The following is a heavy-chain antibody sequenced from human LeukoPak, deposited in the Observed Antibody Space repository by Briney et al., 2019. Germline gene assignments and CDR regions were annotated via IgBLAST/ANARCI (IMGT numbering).Heavy chain of an antibody. J-gene: IGHJ4*02. CDR2: IGSSSSSI. Sequence: PGGSLRLSCAASGFIFSGHSMNWVRQAPGKGLEWVSSIGSSSSSIYYADSVKGRFTISRDNAKNLLYLQMNSLRAEDTAVYYCARETAEAFDYWGQGTLVTVSS. CDR3: ARETAEAFDY. CDR1: GFIFSGHS. V-gene: IGHV3-21*06. D-gene: IGHD7-27*01.